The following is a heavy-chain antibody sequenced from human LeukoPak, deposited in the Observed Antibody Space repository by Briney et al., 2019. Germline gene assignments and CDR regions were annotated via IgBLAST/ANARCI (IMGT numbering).Heavy chain of an antibody. CDR1: GFTFSSYG. D-gene: IGHD3-10*01. Sequence: GGSLRLSRAASGFTFSSYGMHWVRQAPGKGLEWVAFIWYDGNDKYYADSVKGRFTISRDSSKNTLYLQMNSLRDEDTAVYYCAKDPLQYGSGSYYFDYWGQGTLVTVSS. V-gene: IGHV3-30*02. CDR2: IWYDGNDK. J-gene: IGHJ4*02. CDR3: AKDPLQYGSGSYYFDY.